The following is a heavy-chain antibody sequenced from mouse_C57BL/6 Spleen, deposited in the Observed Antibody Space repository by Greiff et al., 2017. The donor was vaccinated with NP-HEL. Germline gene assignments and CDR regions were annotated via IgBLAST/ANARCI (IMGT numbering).Heavy chain of an antibody. D-gene: IGHD1-1*01. Sequence: QVQLQQSGAELVKPGASVKLSCKASGYTFTSYWMHWVKQRPGQGLEWIGMIHPNSGSTNYNEKFKSKATLTVDKSSSTAYMQLSSLTSEDSAVYYCARRLVLLRSPNWYFDVWGTGTTVTVSS. CDR3: ARRLVLLRSPNWYFDV. V-gene: IGHV1-64*01. CDR1: GYTFTSYW. J-gene: IGHJ1*03. CDR2: IHPNSGST.